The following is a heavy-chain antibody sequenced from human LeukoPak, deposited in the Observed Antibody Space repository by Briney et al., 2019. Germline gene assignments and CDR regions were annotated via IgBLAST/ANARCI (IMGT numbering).Heavy chain of an antibody. Sequence: ASVKVSCKASGYTFSSYGISWVRQAPGQGREWMGWISGYNGNINYAQNLQGRVTMTTDTFTSTAYMELRSLRSDDTAVYYCARDRLYSYGYYGMDVWGQGTTVTVSS. CDR1: GYTFSSYG. D-gene: IGHD5-18*01. J-gene: IGHJ6*02. CDR3: ARDRLYSYGYYGMDV. CDR2: ISGYNGNI. V-gene: IGHV1-18*01.